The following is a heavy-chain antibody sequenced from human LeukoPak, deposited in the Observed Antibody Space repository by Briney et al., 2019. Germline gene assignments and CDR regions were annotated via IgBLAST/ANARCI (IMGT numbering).Heavy chain of an antibody. J-gene: IGHJ4*02. Sequence: GGSLRLSCAASGFTFSSYGMHWVRQAPGKGLEWVAVISYDGSNKYYAGSVKGRFTISRDNSKNTLYLQMNSLRAEDTAVYYCAKHGSGSYYNGLNFDYWGQGTLVTVSS. CDR2: ISYDGSNK. V-gene: IGHV3-30*18. CDR3: AKHGSGSYYNGLNFDY. D-gene: IGHD3-10*01. CDR1: GFTFSSYG.